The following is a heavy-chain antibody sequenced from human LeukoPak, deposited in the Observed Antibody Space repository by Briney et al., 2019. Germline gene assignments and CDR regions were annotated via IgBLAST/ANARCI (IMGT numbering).Heavy chain of an antibody. Sequence: GGSLRLSCAASGFTFSSYGMHWVRQAPGKGLEWVAVISYDGSNKYYADSVKGRFTISRDNSKNTLYLQMNSLRAEDTAVYYCAKAALLRGYFDYWGQGTLVTVSS. D-gene: IGHD1-26*01. J-gene: IGHJ4*02. CDR3: AKAALLRGYFDY. CDR2: ISYDGSNK. V-gene: IGHV3-30*18. CDR1: GFTFSSYG.